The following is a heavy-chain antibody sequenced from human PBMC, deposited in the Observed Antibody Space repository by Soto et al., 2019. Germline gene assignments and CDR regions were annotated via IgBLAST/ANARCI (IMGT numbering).Heavy chain of an antibody. Sequence: EVQLVESGGALVKPGGSLRLSCAASGFNFDTYWMHWVRQAPGKGLVWVSRISGDARTSTYGDSVKGRFTISRDSSKNTFYLQMNSLRAEDTAMYFCARSRYTGTYSGRFLDYWGQGSLVTVSS. CDR2: ISGDARTS. CDR3: ARSRYTGTYSGRFLDY. CDR1: GFNFDTYW. V-gene: IGHV3-74*03. D-gene: IGHD1-26*01. J-gene: IGHJ4*02.